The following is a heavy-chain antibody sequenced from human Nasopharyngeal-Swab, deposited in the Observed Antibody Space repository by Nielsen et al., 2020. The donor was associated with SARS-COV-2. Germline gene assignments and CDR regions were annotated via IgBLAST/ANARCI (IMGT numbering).Heavy chain of an antibody. D-gene: IGHD3-22*01. CDR3: ASPPLDSSGYYYGFHY. CDR1: GFTFSSYA. J-gene: IGHJ4*02. Sequence: GESLKISCAASGFTFSSYAMHWVRQAPGKGLEWVAVISYDGSNKYFADSVKGRFTISRDNSKNTLYLQMNSLRAEDTAVYYCASPPLDSSGYYYGFHYWGRGTLVTASS. V-gene: IGHV3-30-3*01. CDR2: ISYDGSNK.